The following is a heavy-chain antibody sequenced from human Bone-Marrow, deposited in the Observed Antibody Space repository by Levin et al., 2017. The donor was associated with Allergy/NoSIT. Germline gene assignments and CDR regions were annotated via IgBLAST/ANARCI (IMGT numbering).Heavy chain of an antibody. D-gene: IGHD3-10*01. Sequence: SETLSLTCTVSGDSISSNSFYWGWIRQPPGKGLEWIGTIYYSGSTHYNPSLKSRVSVSVDTSQNQFSLKLSSVTAADTAVYYCARGKVLVWFGDLLDAWGQGTLVSVSS. V-gene: IGHV4-39*07. CDR1: GDSISSNSFY. CDR2: IYYSGST. J-gene: IGHJ5*02. CDR3: ARGKVLVWFGDLLDA.